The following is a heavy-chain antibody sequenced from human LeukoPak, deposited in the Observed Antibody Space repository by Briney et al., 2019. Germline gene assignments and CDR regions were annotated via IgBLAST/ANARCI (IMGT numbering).Heavy chain of an antibody. V-gene: IGHV1-69*04. J-gene: IGHJ6*02. Sequence: ASVKVSCKASGGTFSIYAISWVRQAPGQGLGWMGRIIPILGIANYAQKFQGRVTITADKSTSTAYMELSSLRSEDTAVYYCARGIAAAAPYYGMDVWGQGTTVTVSS. CDR2: IIPILGIA. D-gene: IGHD6-13*01. CDR1: GGTFSIYA. CDR3: ARGIAAAAPYYGMDV.